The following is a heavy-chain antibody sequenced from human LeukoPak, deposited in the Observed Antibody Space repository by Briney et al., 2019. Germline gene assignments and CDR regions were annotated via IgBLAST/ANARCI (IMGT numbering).Heavy chain of an antibody. J-gene: IGHJ4*02. CDR3: ARDRDSGWYYY. D-gene: IGHD6-19*01. V-gene: IGHV3-21*01. CDR1: GFTFSSYS. CDR2: ISSSSSYI. Sequence: GGSLRLSCAASGFTFSSYSMNWARQAPGKGLEWVSSISSSSSYIYYADSVKGRFTISRDNAKNSLYLQMNSLRAEDTAVYYCARDRDSGWYYYWGQGTLVTVSS.